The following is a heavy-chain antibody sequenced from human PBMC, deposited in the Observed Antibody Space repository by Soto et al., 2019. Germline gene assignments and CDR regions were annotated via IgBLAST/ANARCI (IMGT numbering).Heavy chain of an antibody. D-gene: IGHD3-3*01. Sequence: GSLRLSYAAAGGTFSSYSMSWIRQTPGKGLEWVSSISSSSSYIYYADSVKGRFTISRDNAKNSLYLQMNSLRAEDTAVYYCARVTVLRFLEWSLDAFDIWGQGTMVT. J-gene: IGHJ3*02. V-gene: IGHV3-21*01. CDR1: GGTFSSYS. CDR3: ARVTVLRFLEWSLDAFDI. CDR2: ISSSSSYI.